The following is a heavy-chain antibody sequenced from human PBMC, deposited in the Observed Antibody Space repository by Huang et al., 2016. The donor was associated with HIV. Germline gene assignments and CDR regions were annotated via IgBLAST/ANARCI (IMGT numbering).Heavy chain of an antibody. V-gene: IGHV4-30-4*08. J-gene: IGHJ4*02. Sequence: QVHLQESGPGLVKPSQTLSLTCTVSGGSISSGGYYWTWIRPPPGKGLEWIGYIYYSWSTYYNPSLNRRGITSVVTSKNQFSLELTSLTAADTAVYYCARQDFGGGGEFYFDYWGQGTLVTVSS. D-gene: IGHD2-21*01. CDR3: ARQDFGGGGEFYFDY. CDR1: GGSISSGGYY. CDR2: IYYSWST.